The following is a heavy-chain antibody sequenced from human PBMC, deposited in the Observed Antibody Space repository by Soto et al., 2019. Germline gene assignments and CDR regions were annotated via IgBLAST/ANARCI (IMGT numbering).Heavy chain of an antibody. CDR3: ARDPYSSTTVTIMDY. V-gene: IGHV1-46*01. D-gene: IGHD4-17*01. J-gene: IGHJ4*02. CDR2: INPSGGST. CDR1: GYTFTSYY. Sequence: GASVKVSCKASGYTFTSYYMHWVRQAPGQGLEWMGIINPSGGSTSYAQKFQGRVTMTRDTSTSTVYMELSSLRDEDTAVYYCARDPYSSTTVTIMDYWGQGTLVTVSS.